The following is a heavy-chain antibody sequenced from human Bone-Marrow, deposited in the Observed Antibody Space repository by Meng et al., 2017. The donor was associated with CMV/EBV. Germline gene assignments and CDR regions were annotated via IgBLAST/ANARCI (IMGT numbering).Heavy chain of an antibody. CDR3: ARVRSSTWYEETGPHEGMYFDY. V-gene: IGHV4-34*01. CDR2: INHSGST. Sequence: GSLRLSCAVYGGSFSGYYWSWIRQHPGKGLEWIGEINHSGSTNYNPSLKSRVTIAVDTSKNQFSLKLSSVTAADTAVYYCARVRSSTWYEETGPHEGMYFDYWGQGTLVTVSS. D-gene: IGHD6-13*01. CDR1: GGSFSGYY. J-gene: IGHJ4*02.